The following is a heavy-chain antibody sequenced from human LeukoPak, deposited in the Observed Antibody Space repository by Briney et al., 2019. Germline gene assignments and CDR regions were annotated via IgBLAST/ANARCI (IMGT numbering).Heavy chain of an antibody. V-gene: IGHV3-30-3*01. D-gene: IGHD3-22*01. J-gene: IGHJ4*02. CDR3: ARVSSGYGFDY. CDR1: GFTFSSYA. CDR2: ISYDGSNK. Sequence: GGSLRLSCAASGFTFSSYAMHWVRQAPGKGLDWVAVISYDGSNKYYADSVKGRFTISRDNSKNTLYLQMNSLSAEDTAVYYCARVSSGYGFDYWGQGTLVTVSS.